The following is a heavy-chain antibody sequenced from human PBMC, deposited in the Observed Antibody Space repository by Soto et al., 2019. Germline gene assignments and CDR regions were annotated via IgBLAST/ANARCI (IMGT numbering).Heavy chain of an antibody. V-gene: IGHV1-18*01. D-gene: IGHD3-16*01. CDR2: ISAYNGNT. Sequence: QVQLVQYGAEVKKPGASVKVSCKASGYTFTNFGISWVRQAPGHGLEWMGWISAYNGNTNYAQKFQGRGTMTTDTSTRTADMEVWSRRFDDTAVYYCVRGGTPMDYWRQGPLVTVSA. J-gene: IGHJ4*02. CDR3: VRGGTPMDY. CDR1: GYTFTNFG.